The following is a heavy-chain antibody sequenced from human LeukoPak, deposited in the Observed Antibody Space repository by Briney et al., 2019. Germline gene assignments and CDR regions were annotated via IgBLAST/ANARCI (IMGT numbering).Heavy chain of an antibody. CDR2: IFYSGST. V-gene: IGHV4-39*01. CDR3: ASLPVNDSFDV. Sequence: PSETLSLTCRVSGGSISSNNYYWGWIRQPPGKRPEWIGNIFYSGSTYYNSSLKSRVTISVDTSKNQFSLKLTSVTAADTAVYYCASLPVNDSFDVWGQGTMVTVSS. J-gene: IGHJ3*01. CDR1: GGSISSNNYY.